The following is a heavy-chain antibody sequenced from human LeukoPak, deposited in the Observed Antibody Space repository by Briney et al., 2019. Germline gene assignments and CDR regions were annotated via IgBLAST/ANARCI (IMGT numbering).Heavy chain of an antibody. Sequence: GGSLRLSCAASGFSLGRYWMHWVRQSPGPGPVWVSYIDNDGTHATYADSVRGRFTVSRDNAKNMLYLQMNGLRAEDTAVYYCTRGGFDHNMDVWGKGTTVTV. CDR2: IDNDGTHA. CDR3: TRGGFDHNMDV. J-gene: IGHJ6*03. CDR1: GFSLGRYW. D-gene: IGHD3-9*01. V-gene: IGHV3-74*01.